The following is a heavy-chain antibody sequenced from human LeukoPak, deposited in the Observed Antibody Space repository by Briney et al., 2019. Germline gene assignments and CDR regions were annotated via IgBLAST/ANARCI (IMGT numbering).Heavy chain of an antibody. CDR3: ARDPGYDILTGYLAAILHDAFDI. CDR1: GFTFSSYE. D-gene: IGHD3-9*01. J-gene: IGHJ3*02. V-gene: IGHV3-21*01. Sequence: GGSLRLSCAASGFTFSSYEMNWVRQAPGKGLEWVSSISSSSSYIYYADSVKGRFTISRDNAKNSLYLQMNSLRAEDTAVYYCARDPGYDILTGYLAAILHDAFDIWGQGTMVTVSS. CDR2: ISSSSSYI.